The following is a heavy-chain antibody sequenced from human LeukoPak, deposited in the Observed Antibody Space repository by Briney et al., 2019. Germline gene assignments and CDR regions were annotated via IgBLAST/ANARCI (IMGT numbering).Heavy chain of an antibody. Sequence: AGGSLRLSCAASGFTFSSYGMHWVRQAPGKGLEWVAVISYDGSNKYYADSVKGRFTISRDNSKNTLYLQMNSLRAEDTAVYYCARVDTAMVTGSDYWGQGTLVTVSS. CDR1: GFTFSSYG. CDR3: ARVDTAMVTGSDY. J-gene: IGHJ4*02. D-gene: IGHD5-18*01. V-gene: IGHV3-30*03. CDR2: ISYDGSNK.